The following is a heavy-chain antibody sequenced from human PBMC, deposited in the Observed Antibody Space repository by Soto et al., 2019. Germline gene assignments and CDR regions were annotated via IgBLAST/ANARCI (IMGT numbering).Heavy chain of an antibody. CDR3: ARHDGYSSSSGFIYSYGMDV. CDR2: INPNSGGT. J-gene: IGHJ6*02. CDR1: GYTFTGYY. V-gene: IGHV1-2*02. D-gene: IGHD6-6*01. Sequence: QVQLVQSGAEVKKPGASVKVSCKASGYTFTGYYMHWVRQAPGQGLEWMGWINPNSGGTNYAQKFQGRVTMTRDTSISTAYMELSRLRSDDTAVYYCARHDGYSSSSGFIYSYGMDVWGQGTTVTVSS.